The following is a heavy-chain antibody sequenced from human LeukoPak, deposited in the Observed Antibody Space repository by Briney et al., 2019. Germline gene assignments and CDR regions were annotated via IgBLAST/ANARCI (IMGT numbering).Heavy chain of an antibody. J-gene: IGHJ6*03. CDR2: INHSGST. CDR3: ARISSGYYFGYYYYYMDV. CDR1: GGSFSGYY. D-gene: IGHD3-22*01. V-gene: IGHV4-34*01. Sequence: PSETLSLTCAVYGGSFSGYYWSWIRQPPGKGLEWIGEINHSGSTNYNPSLKSRVTISVDTSKNQFSLKLSSVTAADTAVYYCARISSGYYFGYYYYYMDVWGKGTTVTVSS.